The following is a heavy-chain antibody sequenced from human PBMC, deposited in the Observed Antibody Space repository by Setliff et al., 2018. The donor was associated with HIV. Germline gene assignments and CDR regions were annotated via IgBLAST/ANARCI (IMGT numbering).Heavy chain of an antibody. CDR1: GFTFSRYA. Sequence: PGGSLRLSCAASGFTFSRYAMTWVRQAPGKGLEWVAYISAGSSLIYYVESVKGRFTISRDNSKNTVYLQMNSLRVEDTAVYYCARELYREWDYWGQGTLVTVSS. CDR3: ARELYREWDY. CDR2: ISAGSSLI. V-gene: IGHV3-48*01. D-gene: IGHD3-16*02. J-gene: IGHJ4*02.